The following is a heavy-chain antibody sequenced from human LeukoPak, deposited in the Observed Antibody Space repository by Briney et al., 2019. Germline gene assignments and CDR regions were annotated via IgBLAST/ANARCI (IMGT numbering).Heavy chain of an antibody. CDR2: IYYSGST. J-gene: IGHJ4*02. D-gene: IGHD4-11*01. V-gene: IGHV4-59*12. CDR1: GGSISSYY. CDR3: ARCPNYTNSHFDY. Sequence: PSETLSLTCTVSGGSISSYYWSWIRQPPGKGLEWIGYIYYSGSTNYNPSLKSRVTISVDTSKNQFSLKLSSVTAADTAVYYCARCPNYTNSHFDYWGQGTLVTVSS.